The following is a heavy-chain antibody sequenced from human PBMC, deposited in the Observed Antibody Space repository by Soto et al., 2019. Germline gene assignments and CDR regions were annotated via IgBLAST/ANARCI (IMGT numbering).Heavy chain of an antibody. V-gene: IGHV3-48*02. CDR3: ARMEVTIFGVGLYYYYGMDV. Sequence: PGGSLRLSCAASGFTFSSYSMNWVRQAPGKGLEWVSYISSSSSTIYYADSVKGRFTISRDNAKNSLYLQMNSLRDEDTAVYYCARMEVTIFGVGLYYYYGMDVWGQGTTVTVSS. J-gene: IGHJ6*02. D-gene: IGHD3-3*01. CDR2: ISSSSSTI. CDR1: GFTFSSYS.